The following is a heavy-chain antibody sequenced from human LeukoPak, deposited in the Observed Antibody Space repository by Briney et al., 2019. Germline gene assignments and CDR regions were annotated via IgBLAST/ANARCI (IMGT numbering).Heavy chain of an antibody. CDR3: ATSLDAAMNT. D-gene: IGHD5-18*01. CDR2: IKYDGSYK. J-gene: IGHJ4*02. V-gene: IGHV3-7*01. CDR1: GFTFNTYW. Sequence: GGSLRLSCEAPGFTFNTYWMTWVRRAPGKGLEWLANIKYDGSYKYYAASVKGRFTISRDNARNSLYLQMNSLRAEDTGVYYCATSLDAAMNTGGQGILVTVSS.